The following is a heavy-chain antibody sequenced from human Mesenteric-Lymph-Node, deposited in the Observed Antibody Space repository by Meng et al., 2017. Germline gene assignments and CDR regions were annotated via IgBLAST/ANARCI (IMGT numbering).Heavy chain of an antibody. CDR2: ISSSGSTI. Sequence: GESLKISCAASGFTFSSYAMHWVRQAPGKGLEWVSYISSSGSTIYYADSVKGRFTISRDNAKNSLYLQMNSLRAEDTAVYYCARGGDYVAYWGQGTLVTVSS. V-gene: IGHV3-48*04. J-gene: IGHJ4*02. CDR3: ARGGDYVAY. CDR1: GFTFSSYA.